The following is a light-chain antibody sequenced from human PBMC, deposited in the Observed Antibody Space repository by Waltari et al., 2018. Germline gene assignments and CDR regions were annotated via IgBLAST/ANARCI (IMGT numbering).Light chain of an antibody. J-gene: IGLJ2*01. Sequence: SYELIQPPSVSVSPGQTASITCSGDKLGDKYACWYQQKPGQSPVLVISQDSKRPSGIPERFSGSNSGNTATLTISGTQAMDEADYYCQAWDSSTVVFGGGTKLTVL. CDR3: QAWDSSTVV. V-gene: IGLV3-1*01. CDR1: KLGDKY. CDR2: QDS.